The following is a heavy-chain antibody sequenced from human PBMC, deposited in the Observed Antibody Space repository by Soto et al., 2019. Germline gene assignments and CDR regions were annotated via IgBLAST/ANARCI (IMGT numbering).Heavy chain of an antibody. CDR2: IIPIFGTA. D-gene: IGHD6-6*01. CDR3: ASAPSEGIAARRLGHDY. J-gene: IGHJ4*02. Sequence: QVQLVQSGAGVKKPGSSVKVSCKASGGTFSSYAISWVRQAPGQGLEWMGGIIPIFGTANYAQKFQGRVTITADESTSTAYMELSSLRSEDTAVYYCASAPSEGIAARRLGHDYWGQGTLVTVSS. CDR1: GGTFSSYA. V-gene: IGHV1-69*01.